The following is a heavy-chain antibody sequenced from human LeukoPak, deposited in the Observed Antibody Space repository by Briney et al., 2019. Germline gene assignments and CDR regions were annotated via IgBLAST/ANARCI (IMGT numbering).Heavy chain of an antibody. CDR1: GGSISSYY. D-gene: IGHD1-1*01. V-gene: IGHV4-59*01. J-gene: IGHJ5*02. CDR2: IYGSGST. CDR3: AREGTSGTHLNEFDP. Sequence: SETLSLTCTVSGGSISSYYWSWIRQPPGKGLEWIGHIYGSGSTNYNPSLKSRVTLSVDTSKNQFSLKLSSVTAADTAVYYCAREGTSGTHLNEFDPWGQGTLVTVSS.